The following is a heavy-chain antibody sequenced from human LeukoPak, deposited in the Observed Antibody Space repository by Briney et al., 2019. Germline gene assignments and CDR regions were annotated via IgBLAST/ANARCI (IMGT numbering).Heavy chain of an antibody. CDR3: ATRYCTIPACRASSYHCMDN. Sequence: NPGGSLRLSCAASGFTFSSYWMTWVRQAPGKGLEWVANIKQDGSEAYYVDSVKGRFTVSRDNAKNSPYLQLNSLGAEDTAVYYCATRYCTIPACRASSYHCMDNWGKGTTVTVSS. CDR2: IKQDGSEA. V-gene: IGHV3-7*01. D-gene: IGHD2-8*01. CDR1: GFTFSSYW. J-gene: IGHJ6*03.